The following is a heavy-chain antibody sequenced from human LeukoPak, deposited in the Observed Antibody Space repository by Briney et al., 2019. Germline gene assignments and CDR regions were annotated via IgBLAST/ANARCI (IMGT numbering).Heavy chain of an antibody. V-gene: IGHV3-21*01. Sequence: GGSLRLSCAASGFTFSSYSMNWVRQAPGKGLEWVSSISSSSSYIYYADSVKGRFTISRDNAKNSLYLQMNSLRAEDTAVYYCAREGPAAGRFDYWGQGTLVTVSS. J-gene: IGHJ4*02. CDR3: AREGPAAGRFDY. D-gene: IGHD6-13*01. CDR1: GFTFSSYS. CDR2: ISSSSSYI.